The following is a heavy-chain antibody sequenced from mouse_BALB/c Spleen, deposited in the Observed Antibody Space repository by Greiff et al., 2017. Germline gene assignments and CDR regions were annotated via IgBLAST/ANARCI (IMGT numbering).Heavy chain of an antibody. CDR1: GFTFSSFG. D-gene: IGHD2-4*01. J-gene: IGHJ3*01. Sequence: EVNVVESGGGLVQPGGSRKLSCAASGFTFSSFGMHWVRQAPEKGLEWVAYISSGSGTIYYADTVKGRFTISRDNPKNTLFLQMTSLRSEDTAMYYCARDYDGFAYWGQGTLVTVSA. CDR3: ARDYDGFAY. V-gene: IGHV5-17*02. CDR2: ISSGSGTI.